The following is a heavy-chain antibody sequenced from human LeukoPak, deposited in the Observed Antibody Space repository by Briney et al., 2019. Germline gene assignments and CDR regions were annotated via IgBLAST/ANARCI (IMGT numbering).Heavy chain of an antibody. V-gene: IGHV1-8*01. J-gene: IGHJ4*02. CDR3: ARGGIVGAIGY. CDR2: MNPNSGNT. Sequence: ASVKVSCKVSGYTLTELSMHWVRQATGQGLEWMGWMNPNSGNTGYAQKFQGRVTMTRNTSINTAYMELSSLRSEDTAVYYCARGGIVGAIGYWGQGTLVTVSS. D-gene: IGHD1-26*01. CDR1: GYTLTELS.